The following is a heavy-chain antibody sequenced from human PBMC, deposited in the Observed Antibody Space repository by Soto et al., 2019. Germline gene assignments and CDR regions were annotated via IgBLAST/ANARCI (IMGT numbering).Heavy chain of an antibody. J-gene: IGHJ4*02. D-gene: IGHD6-19*01. Sequence: QVQLVESGGGVVQPGRSLRLSCAASGFTFSSYGMHWVRQAPGKGLEWVAVIWYDGSNKYYADSVKGRFTISRDNSKNTLYLQMNSLRAEDTAVYYCARAGVMAGTLDYWGQGTLVTVSS. CDR1: GFTFSSYG. CDR2: IWYDGSNK. V-gene: IGHV3-33*01. CDR3: ARAGVMAGTLDY.